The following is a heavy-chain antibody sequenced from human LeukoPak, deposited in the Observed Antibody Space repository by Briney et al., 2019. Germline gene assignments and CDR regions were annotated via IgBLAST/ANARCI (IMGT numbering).Heavy chain of an antibody. CDR3: ARGQAGYGSGWYSDACLDY. CDR1: GYIFTDYY. CDR2: INPKTGGT. V-gene: IGHV1-2*02. J-gene: IGHJ4*02. D-gene: IGHD6-19*01. Sequence: ASVKVSCKASGYIFTDYYIHWVRQAPGQGLEYMGWINPKTGGTKYVQKFQGRVTMTRDTSISTAYMELRRSDDTDDTAVYYCARGQAGYGSGWYSDACLDYWGQGTLVTVSS.